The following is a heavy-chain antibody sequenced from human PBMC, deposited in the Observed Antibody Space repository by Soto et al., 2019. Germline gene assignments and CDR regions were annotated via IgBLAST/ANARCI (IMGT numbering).Heavy chain of an antibody. V-gene: IGHV5-51*01. J-gene: IGHJ4*02. D-gene: IGHD5-18*01. CDR1: GYSFVSYW. CDR3: PKTDGYDVEY. CDR2: IYPGDSDT. Sequence: GESLKISCKGSGYSFVSYWIAWVRQMPGKGLEWMGSIYPGDSDTTYSPSIQGQVTISADKSSTTVYLQWNTLKASDTAMYYCPKTDGYDVEYWGQGTKVTVYS.